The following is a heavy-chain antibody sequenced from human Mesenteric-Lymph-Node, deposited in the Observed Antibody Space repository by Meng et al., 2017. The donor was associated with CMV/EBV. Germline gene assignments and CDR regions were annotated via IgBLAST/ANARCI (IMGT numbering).Heavy chain of an antibody. J-gene: IGHJ6*02. V-gene: IGHV3-30*02. CDR2: IRYDGSNK. D-gene: IGHD3-16*02. Sequence: GESLKISCAASGFTFSSYGMHWVRQAPGKGLEWVAFIRYDGSNKYYADSVKGRFTISRDNSKNTLYLQMNSLRAEDTAVYYCARDQYMITFGGVIDHRYYYGMDVWGQGTTVTVSS. CDR1: GFTFSSYG. CDR3: ARDQYMITFGGVIDHRYYYGMDV.